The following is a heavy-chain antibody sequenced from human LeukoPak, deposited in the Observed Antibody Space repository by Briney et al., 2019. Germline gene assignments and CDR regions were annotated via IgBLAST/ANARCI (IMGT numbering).Heavy chain of an antibody. CDR2: INWNGGST. CDR3: ARRASYDYVWGSHDAFDI. V-gene: IGHV3-20*04. Sequence: GGSLRLSCAASGFTFDDYGMSWVRQAPGKGLEWVSGINWNGGSTGYADSVKGRFTISRDNAKNSLYLQMNSLRAEDTAVYYCARRASYDYVWGSHDAFDIWGQGTMVTVSS. D-gene: IGHD3-16*01. J-gene: IGHJ3*02. CDR1: GFTFDDYG.